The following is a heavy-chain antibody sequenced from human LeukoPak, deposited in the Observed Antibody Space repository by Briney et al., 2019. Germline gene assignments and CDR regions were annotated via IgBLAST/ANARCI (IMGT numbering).Heavy chain of an antibody. CDR2: MNPNSGNT. CDR3: ARGGGFVFMVRNNWFDP. CDR1: GYTFTSYD. Sequence: ASVKVSCKASGYTFTSYDINWVRQASGQGLEWMGWMNPNSGNTGYAQKFQGRVTMTRNTSISTAYMELSSLRSEDTAVYYCARGGGFVFMVRNNWFDPWGQGTLVTVSS. D-gene: IGHD3-10*01. J-gene: IGHJ5*02. V-gene: IGHV1-8*01.